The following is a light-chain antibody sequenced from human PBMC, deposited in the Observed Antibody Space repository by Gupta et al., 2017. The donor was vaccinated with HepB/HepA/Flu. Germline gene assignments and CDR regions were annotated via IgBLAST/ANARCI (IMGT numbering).Light chain of an antibody. CDR1: SSDVGDYKS. Sequence: QSALTQPASVSGSPGQSITISCTATSSDVGDYKSVSWYQQHPGKAPKLLISNVSNRPSGVSNRFSGSKYGNTASLTISGLQAEDEADYYCSSFTYTMTLVVFGGGTKVTVL. CDR2: NVS. CDR3: SSFTYTMTLVV. J-gene: IGLJ2*01. V-gene: IGLV2-14*01.